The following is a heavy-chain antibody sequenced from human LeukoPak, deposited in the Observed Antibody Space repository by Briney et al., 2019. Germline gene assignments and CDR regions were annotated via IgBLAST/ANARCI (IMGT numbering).Heavy chain of an antibody. D-gene: IGHD3-10*01. CDR2: IYYSGST. CDR1: GGSISSSSYY. V-gene: IGHV4-39*07. Sequence: SETLSLTCTVSGGSISSSSYYWGWIRQPPGKGLEWIGSIYYSGSTYYNPSLKSRVTISVDTSKNQFSLKLSSVTAADTAVYYCARRAIRLLWFGEAASDAFDIWGQGTMVTVSS. J-gene: IGHJ3*02. CDR3: ARRAIRLLWFGEAASDAFDI.